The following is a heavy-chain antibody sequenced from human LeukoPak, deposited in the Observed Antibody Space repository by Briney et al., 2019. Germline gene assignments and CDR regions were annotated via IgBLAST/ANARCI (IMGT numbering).Heavy chain of an antibody. Sequence: QTGGSLRLSCAASGFTFSNYAMSWVRQAPGKGLEWVSAISGSGGNTYYADSVKGRFTISRDNSKNTLYLQMNSLRAEDTAVYYCARGKSSSWYYFDYWGQGTLVTVSS. CDR2: ISGSGGNT. J-gene: IGHJ4*02. CDR3: ARGKSSSWYYFDY. CDR1: GFTFSNYA. V-gene: IGHV3-23*01. D-gene: IGHD6-13*01.